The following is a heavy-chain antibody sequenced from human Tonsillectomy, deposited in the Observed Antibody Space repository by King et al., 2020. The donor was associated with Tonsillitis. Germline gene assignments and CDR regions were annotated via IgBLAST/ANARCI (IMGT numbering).Heavy chain of an antibody. CDR1: GFSFTNAW. CDR2: IKSRTECGTT. Sequence: VQLVESGGGLVKPGWSLRLSCAASGFSFTNAWMKWVRQAPGKGLEWVGRIKSRTECGTTEYAAPVKGRFIISRDDSKNTLFLQMNSLKTEDTAVYYCQRKVGATGFDYWGQGTLVTVSS. J-gene: IGHJ4*02. D-gene: IGHD1-26*01. V-gene: IGHV3-15*07. CDR3: QRKVGATGFDY.